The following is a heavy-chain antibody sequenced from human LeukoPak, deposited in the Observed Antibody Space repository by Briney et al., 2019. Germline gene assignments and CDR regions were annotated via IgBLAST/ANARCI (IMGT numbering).Heavy chain of an antibody. CDR2: INHSGST. Sequence: SETLSLTCAVYGGSFSGYYWSWIRQPPGKGLEWIGEINHSGSTNYNPSLKSRVTISVDTSKNQFSLKLSSVTAADTAVYYCAGRYSFDAFDIWGQGTMATVSS. J-gene: IGHJ3*02. V-gene: IGHV4-34*01. D-gene: IGHD5-18*01. CDR3: AGRYSFDAFDI. CDR1: GGSFSGYY.